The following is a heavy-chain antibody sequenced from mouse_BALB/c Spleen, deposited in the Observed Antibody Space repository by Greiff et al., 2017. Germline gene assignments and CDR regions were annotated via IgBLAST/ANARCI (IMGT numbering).Heavy chain of an antibody. CDR1: GFSLTSYG. J-gene: IGHJ3*01. CDR3: ARDRGYDYDERFAY. D-gene: IGHD2-4*01. CDR2: IWAGGST. Sequence: VQLQESGPGLVAPSQSLSITCTVSGFSLTSYGVHWVRQPPGKGLEWLGVIWAGGSTNYNSALMSRLSISKDNSKSQVFLKMNSLQTDDTAMYYCARDRGYDYDERFAYWGQGTLVTVSA. V-gene: IGHV2-9*02.